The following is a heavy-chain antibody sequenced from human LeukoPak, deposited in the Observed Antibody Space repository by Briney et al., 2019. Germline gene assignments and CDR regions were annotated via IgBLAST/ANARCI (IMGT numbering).Heavy chain of an antibody. J-gene: IGHJ4*02. D-gene: IGHD2-15*01. CDR2: IHYSGTT. V-gene: IGHV4-59*08. CDR1: GGSINSYY. Sequence: SETLSLTCTVSGGSINSYYWSWIRQPPGKGLEWIGYIHYSGTTNYNPSLKSRATISVDTSKNHFSLKLSSVTAADTAVYFCARSAGKIDYWGQGTLVTVSS. CDR3: ARSAGKIDY.